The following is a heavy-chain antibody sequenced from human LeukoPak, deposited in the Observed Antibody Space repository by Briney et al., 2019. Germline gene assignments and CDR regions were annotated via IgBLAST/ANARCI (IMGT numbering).Heavy chain of an antibody. D-gene: IGHD6-13*01. J-gene: IGHJ4*02. V-gene: IGHV5-51*01. CDR3: ARQRLYSSSWWSFDY. CDR1: GYSFTSYW. CDR2: IYPGDSDT. Sequence: GESLKISCKGSGYSFTSYWIGWVRPLPGKGLEWMGIIYPGDSDTRYSPSFQGQVTISADKSISTAYLQWSSLKASDTAMYYCARQRLYSSSWWSFDYWGQGTLVTVSS.